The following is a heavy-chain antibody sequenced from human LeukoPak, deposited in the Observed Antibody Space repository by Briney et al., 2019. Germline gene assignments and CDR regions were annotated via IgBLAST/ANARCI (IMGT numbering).Heavy chain of an antibody. J-gene: IGHJ6*02. CDR3: ARDLRITMIVVVISQPYGMDV. V-gene: IGHV3-21*01. CDR1: GFTFSSYS. Sequence: PGGSLRLSCAASGFTFSSYSMNWVRQAPGKGLEWFSSISSSSSYIYYADSVKGRFTISRDNAKNSLYLQMNSLRAEDTAVYYCARDLRITMIVVVISQPYGMDVWGQGTTVTVSS. D-gene: IGHD3-22*01. CDR2: ISSSSSYI.